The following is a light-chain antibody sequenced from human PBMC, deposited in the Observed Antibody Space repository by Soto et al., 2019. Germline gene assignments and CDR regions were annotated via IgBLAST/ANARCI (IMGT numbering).Light chain of an antibody. CDR3: QQYNNWPQT. Sequence: ETMMTQSPDTLSVSLGERATLSCRASQSLRSSLAWYQQKPGQAPRLLIYDASTRATGIPARFSGSGSGTDFTLTISGLLSEDFAVYYCQQYNNWPQTFGQGTKVEIK. CDR1: QSLRSS. CDR2: DAS. V-gene: IGKV3-15*01. J-gene: IGKJ1*01.